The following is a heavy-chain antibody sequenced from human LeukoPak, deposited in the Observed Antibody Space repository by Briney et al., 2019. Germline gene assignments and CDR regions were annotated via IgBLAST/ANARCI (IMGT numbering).Heavy chain of an antibody. CDR1: GGSFSGYY. CDR3: ASQDLCSGGSCYSDY. D-gene: IGHD2-15*01. CDR2: INHSGST. Sequence: SETLSLTCAVYGGSFSGYYWSWIRQPPGKGLEWIGEINHSGSTNYNPSLKSRVTISVDTSKNQFSLKLSSVTAADTAVYYCASQDLCSGGSCYSDYWGQGTLVTVSS. J-gene: IGHJ4*02. V-gene: IGHV4-34*01.